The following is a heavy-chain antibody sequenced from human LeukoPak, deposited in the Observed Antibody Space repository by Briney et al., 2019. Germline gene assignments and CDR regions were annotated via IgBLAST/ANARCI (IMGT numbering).Heavy chain of an antibody. Sequence: GGSLRLSCAASEFTFSSYAMSWVRQAPGKGLEWVSAISGSGGSTYYADSVKGRFTISRDNSKNTLYLQMNSLRAEDTAVYYCAKDRGSDYYFDYWGQGTLVTVSS. CDR2: ISGSGGST. CDR3: AKDRGSDYYFDY. D-gene: IGHD2-21*01. CDR1: EFTFSSYA. V-gene: IGHV3-23*01. J-gene: IGHJ4*02.